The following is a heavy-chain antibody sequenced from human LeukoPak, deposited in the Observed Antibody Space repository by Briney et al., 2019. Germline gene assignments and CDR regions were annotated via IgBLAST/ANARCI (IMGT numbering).Heavy chain of an antibody. CDR2: ISASGGST. V-gene: IGHV3-23*01. CDR3: AKVPGTYCSGGSCYVSY. D-gene: IGHD2-15*01. Sequence: GGSLRLSCAASGFTFSSYAMSWVRQAPGKGLEWVSAISASGGSTYDADSVKGRFTISRDNSKNTLYLQMNSLRAEDTAVYYCAKVPGTYCSGGSCYVSYWGQGTLVTVSS. J-gene: IGHJ4*02. CDR1: GFTFSSYA.